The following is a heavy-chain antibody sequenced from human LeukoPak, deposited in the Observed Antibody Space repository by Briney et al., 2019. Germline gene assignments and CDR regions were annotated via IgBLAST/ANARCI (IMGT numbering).Heavy chain of an antibody. D-gene: IGHD3-22*01. Sequence: KVSCKASGGTFSSYAISWVRQMPGKGLEWMGIIYPGDSDTRYSPSFQGQVTISADKSISTAYLQWSSLKASDTAMYYCARGPAGSGYYFDFDYWGQGTLVTVSS. CDR1: GGTFSSYA. J-gene: IGHJ4*02. CDR3: ARGPAGSGYYFDFDY. V-gene: IGHV5-51*01. CDR2: IYPGDSDT.